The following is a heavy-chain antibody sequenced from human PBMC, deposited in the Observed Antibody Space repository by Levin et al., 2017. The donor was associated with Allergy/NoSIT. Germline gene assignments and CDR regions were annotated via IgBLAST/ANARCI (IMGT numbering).Heavy chain of an antibody. Sequence: ASVKVSCKASGYTFTSYNFNWVRQAPGQGLEWMGMINPRADSTNYAQKFQGRVAVTMDTSTSKVYMELSSLRAEDTAVYYCARDPAGPFWYFDLWGRGTLVTVSS. V-gene: IGHV1-46*01. J-gene: IGHJ2*01. CDR2: INPRADST. CDR1: GYTFTSYN. CDR3: ARDPAGPFWYFDL.